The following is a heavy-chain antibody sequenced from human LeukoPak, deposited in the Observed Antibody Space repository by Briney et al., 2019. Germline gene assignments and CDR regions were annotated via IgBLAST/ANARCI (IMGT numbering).Heavy chain of an antibody. CDR1: GGSISSGGYY. CDR2: IYYSGST. CDR3: ARDFFSDSWFDP. D-gene: IGHD3-22*01. Sequence: PSETLSLTCTVSGGSISSGGYYWSWIRQHPGKGLEWIGYIYYSGSTYYNPSLKSRVTISVDTSKNQFSLKLSSVTAADTAVYYCARDFFSDSWFDPWGQGTLVTVSS. J-gene: IGHJ5*02. V-gene: IGHV4-31*03.